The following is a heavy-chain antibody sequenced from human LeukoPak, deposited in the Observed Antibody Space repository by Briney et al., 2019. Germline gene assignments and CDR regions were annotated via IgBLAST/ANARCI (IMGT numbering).Heavy chain of an antibody. J-gene: IGHJ6*03. CDR3: ARGRVVPAAIYGYYYYYYMDV. D-gene: IGHD2-2*01. V-gene: IGHV4-34*01. CDR2: INHSGST. Sequence: PSETLSLTCAVYGGSFSGYYWSWIRQPPGKGLEWIGEINHSGSTNYNPSLKSRVTISVDTSKNQFSLKLSSVTAADTAVYYCARGRVVPAAIYGYYYYYYMDVWGKGTTLTVSS. CDR1: GGSFSGYY.